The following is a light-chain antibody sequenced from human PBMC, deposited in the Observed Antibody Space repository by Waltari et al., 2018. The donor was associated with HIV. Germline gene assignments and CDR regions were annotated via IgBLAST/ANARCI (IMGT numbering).Light chain of an antibody. J-gene: IGKJ4*01. CDR3: QQYGSSPLLT. CDR1: QSVSRSY. Sequence: EIVLTQSPGTLSLSPGERATLSCRASQSVSRSYLAWNQQKPGQAPRLLIYGASSRATGIPDRFSGSGSGTDFTLTIIRLEPEDFAVYYCQQYGSSPLLTFGGGTKVEIK. V-gene: IGKV3-20*01. CDR2: GAS.